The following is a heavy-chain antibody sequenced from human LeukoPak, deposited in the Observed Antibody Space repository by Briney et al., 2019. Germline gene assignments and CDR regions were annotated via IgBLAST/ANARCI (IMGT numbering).Heavy chain of an antibody. Sequence: ASVKVSCKASGYTFTGYYMHWVRQAPGQGLEWMGWVNPNSGGTNYAQKFQGWVTMTRDTSISTAYMELSRLRSDDTAVYYCARFLYGSGSSTAYYYGMDVWGQGTTVTVSS. CDR1: GYTFTGYY. J-gene: IGHJ6*02. V-gene: IGHV1-2*04. D-gene: IGHD3-10*01. CDR3: ARFLYGSGSSTAYYYGMDV. CDR2: VNPNSGGT.